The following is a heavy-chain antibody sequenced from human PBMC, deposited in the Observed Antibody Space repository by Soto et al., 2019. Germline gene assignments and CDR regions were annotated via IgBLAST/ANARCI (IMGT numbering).Heavy chain of an antibody. CDR2: IWYDGSNK. J-gene: IGHJ4*02. D-gene: IGHD2-21*01. Sequence: PGGSLRLSCAASGFTFSSYGMHWVRQAPGKGLEWVAVIWYDGSNKYYADSVKGRFTISRDNSKNTLYLQMNSLRAEDTAVYYCARALTHLHKREFDYWGQGTLVTVSS. V-gene: IGHV3-33*01. CDR1: GFTFSSYG. CDR3: ARALTHLHKREFDY.